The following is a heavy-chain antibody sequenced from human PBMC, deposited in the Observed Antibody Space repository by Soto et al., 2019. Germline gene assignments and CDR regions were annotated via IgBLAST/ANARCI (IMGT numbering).Heavy chain of an antibody. CDR3: VRDRPHAWFDP. D-gene: IGHD2-8*01. Sequence: ASVKVSCKASGYTFTSYWIHWVRQAPGQGLEWVAMIDPSNGRTNYAQMFQGRITVTRHTSTSSVYMEISSLTSADTAFYYCVRDRPHAWFDPWGQGTLVTVPQ. CDR2: IDPSNGRT. CDR1: GYTFTSYW. V-gene: IGHV1-46*01. J-gene: IGHJ5*02.